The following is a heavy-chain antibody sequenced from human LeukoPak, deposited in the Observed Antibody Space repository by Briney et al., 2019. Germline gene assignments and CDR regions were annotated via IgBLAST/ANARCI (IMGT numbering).Heavy chain of an antibody. D-gene: IGHD5-18*01. CDR1: GFSISSYE. V-gene: IGHV3-48*03. J-gene: IGHJ4*02. CDR3: ARYSYGHTAFDY. Sequence: GGSLRLSCAVSGFSISSYEMNWVRQAPGKGLEWVSRISSSDIIYYADSVKGRFTISRDNAKNSLFLQMNSLRADDTALYYCARYSYGHTAFDYWGQGTLVTVAS. CDR2: ISSSDII.